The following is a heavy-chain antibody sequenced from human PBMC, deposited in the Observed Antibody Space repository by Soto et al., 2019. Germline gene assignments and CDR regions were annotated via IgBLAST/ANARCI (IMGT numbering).Heavy chain of an antibody. Sequence: QVQLVESGGGVVQPGRSLRLSCAASGFTFSSYGMHWVRQAPGKGLEWVAVISYDGSNKYYADSVKGRFTISRDNSKNTLYLQMNSLRAEDTAVYYCAKDHRELLWFGELVDWGQGTLVTVSS. V-gene: IGHV3-30*18. CDR2: ISYDGSNK. CDR3: AKDHRELLWFGELVD. CDR1: GFTFSSYG. J-gene: IGHJ4*02. D-gene: IGHD3-10*01.